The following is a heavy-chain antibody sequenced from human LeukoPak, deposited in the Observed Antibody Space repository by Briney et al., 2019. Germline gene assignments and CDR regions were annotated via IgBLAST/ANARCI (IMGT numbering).Heavy chain of an antibody. J-gene: IGHJ4*02. CDR1: GDSISGFH. CDR2: IYYSGST. CDR3: ARGGTYYDYVWGSYRSNYFDY. Sequence: SETLSLTCTVSGDSISGFHWSWIRQPPGKGLEWIGYIYYSGSTNYNPSLKSRVTISVDTSKNQFSLKLSSVTAADTAVYYCARGGTYYDYVWGSYRSNYFDYWGQGTLVTVSS. D-gene: IGHD3-16*02. V-gene: IGHV4-59*01.